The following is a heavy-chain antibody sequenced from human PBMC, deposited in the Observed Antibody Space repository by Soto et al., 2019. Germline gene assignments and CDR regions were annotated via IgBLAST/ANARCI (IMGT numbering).Heavy chain of an antibody. CDR2: INPNSGGT. CDR3: AREEHGIAAAANWFDH. V-gene: IGHV1-2*04. J-gene: IGHJ5*02. D-gene: IGHD6-13*01. CDR1: GYTFTGYY. Sequence: ASVKVSCKASGYTFTGYYMHWVRQAPGQGLEWMGWINPNSGGTNYAQKFQGWVTMTRDTSISTAYMELSRLRSDDTAVYYCAREEHGIAAAANWFDHWGQGTLVTVSS.